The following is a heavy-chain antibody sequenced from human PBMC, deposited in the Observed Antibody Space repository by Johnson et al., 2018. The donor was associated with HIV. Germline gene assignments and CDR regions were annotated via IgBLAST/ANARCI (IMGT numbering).Heavy chain of an antibody. CDR3: TTPLDQFAGISCVGVPGHGFDI. V-gene: IGHV3-33*03. D-gene: IGHD1/OR15-1a*01. CDR1: GFTFSSYG. J-gene: IGHJ3*02. CDR2: VRYDGSNK. Sequence: QVQLVESGGGVVQPGRSLRLSCAASGFTFSSYGMHWVRQAPGKGLEWMAFVRYDGSNKYYVDSVKGRFTISRDNAKNSLYMQMNSLRTQDTAVYYCTTPLDQFAGISCVGVPGHGFDIWGHGTKVTVSS.